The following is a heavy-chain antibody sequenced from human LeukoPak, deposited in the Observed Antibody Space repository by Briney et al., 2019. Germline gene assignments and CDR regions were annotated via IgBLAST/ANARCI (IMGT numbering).Heavy chain of an antibody. J-gene: IGHJ4*02. D-gene: IGHD3-10*01. CDR2: INPNSGGT. CDR3: ASIYYGSGSLRD. Sequence: ASVKVSCKASGYTFTGYYMHWVRQAPGQGLEWMGWINPNSGGTNYAQKFQGRVTMTRDTSIITAYMELSRLRSDDTAVYYCASIYYGSGSLRDWGQGTLVTVSS. V-gene: IGHV1-2*02. CDR1: GYTFTGYY.